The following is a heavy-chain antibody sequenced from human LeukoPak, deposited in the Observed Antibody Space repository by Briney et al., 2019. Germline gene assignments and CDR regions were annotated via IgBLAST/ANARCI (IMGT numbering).Heavy chain of an antibody. V-gene: IGHV3-21*01. CDR1: GFTFSSYS. CDR3: ARDSGSYSFDY. J-gene: IGHJ4*02. CDR2: ISSSSSYI. D-gene: IGHD1-26*01. Sequence: GGSLRLSCAASGFTFSSYSMTWVRQAPGKGLEWVSSISSSSSYIYYADSVKGRFTISRDNAKNSLYLQMNSLRAEDTAVYYCARDSGSYSFDYWGQGTLVTVSP.